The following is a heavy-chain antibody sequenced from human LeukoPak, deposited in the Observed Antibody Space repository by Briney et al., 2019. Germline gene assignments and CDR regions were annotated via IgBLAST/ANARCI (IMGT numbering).Heavy chain of an antibody. CDR1: GFTFSSYG. D-gene: IGHD5-18*01. Sequence: PGGSLRLSCAASGFTFSSYGMHWVRQAPGKGLEWVAVISYDGSNKYYADSVKGRFTISRDNSKNTLYLQMNSLRAEDTAVYYCAKDAEGYSYGYGDYWGQGTLITVSS. CDR2: ISYDGSNK. CDR3: AKDAEGYSYGYGDY. J-gene: IGHJ4*02. V-gene: IGHV3-30*18.